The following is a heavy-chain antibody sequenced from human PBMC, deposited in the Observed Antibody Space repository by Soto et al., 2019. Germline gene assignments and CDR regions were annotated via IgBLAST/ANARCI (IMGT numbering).Heavy chain of an antibody. J-gene: IGHJ5*02. Sequence: ASVKVSCKASGGTFSSYAISWVRQAPGQGLEWMGGIIPIFGTANYAQKFQGRVTITADKSTSTAYKELSSLRSEDTAVYYCARGIMGEVVINNVRAWFDPWGQGTLVTVSS. V-gene: IGHV1-69*06. CDR2: IIPIFGTA. D-gene: IGHD3-22*01. CDR1: GGTFSSYA. CDR3: ARGIMGEVVINNVRAWFDP.